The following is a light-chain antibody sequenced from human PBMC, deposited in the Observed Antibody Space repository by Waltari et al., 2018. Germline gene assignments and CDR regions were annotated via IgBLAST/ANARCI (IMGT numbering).Light chain of an antibody. CDR1: QGLRRW. CDR2: AAS. Sequence: QMTLSPPSLSASVRDRVTITCRASQGLRRWLAWDQQKPGKAPNLLMYAASSLQSGVPSRFSGSGSGTDFTLTISSLQPEDSAIYYCQQANSFPYTFGQGTKVEIK. J-gene: IGKJ2*01. V-gene: IGKV1-12*01. CDR3: QQANSFPYT.